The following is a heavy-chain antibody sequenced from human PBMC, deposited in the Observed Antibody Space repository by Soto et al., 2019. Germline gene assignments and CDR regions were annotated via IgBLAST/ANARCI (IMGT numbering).Heavy chain of an antibody. CDR3: ARVRRESRIAAAGTKRGNWFDP. Sequence: SETLSLTCAVYGGSFSGYYWSWIRQPPGKGLEWIGEINHSGSTNYNPSLKSRVTISVETSKNQFSLKLSSVTAADTAVYYCARVRRESRIAAAGTKRGNWFDPWGQGTLVTVSS. J-gene: IGHJ5*02. CDR1: GGSFSGYY. V-gene: IGHV4-34*01. D-gene: IGHD6-13*01. CDR2: INHSGST.